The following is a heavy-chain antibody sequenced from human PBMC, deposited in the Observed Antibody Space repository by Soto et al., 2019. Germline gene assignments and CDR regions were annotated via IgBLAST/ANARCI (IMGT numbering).Heavy chain of an antibody. V-gene: IGHV4-34*01. Sequence: SETLSHTCAVYGGSFSGYYWSWIRQPPGKGLEWIGEINHSGSTNYNPSLKSRVTISVDTSKNQFSLKLSSVTAADTAVYYCARAWKSSRIKYFQHWGQGTLVTVSS. CDR1: GGSFSGYY. J-gene: IGHJ1*01. CDR3: ARAWKSSRIKYFQH. D-gene: IGHD6-13*01. CDR2: INHSGST.